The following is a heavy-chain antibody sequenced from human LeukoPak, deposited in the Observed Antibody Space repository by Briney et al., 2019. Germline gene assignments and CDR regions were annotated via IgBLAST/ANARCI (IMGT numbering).Heavy chain of an antibody. V-gene: IGHV4-59*01. J-gene: IGHJ4*02. D-gene: IGHD1-14*01. Sequence: SETLSLTCTVSGGSISSYYWSWIRQPPGKGLEWIGYIYYSGSTNYNPSLKSRVTISVDTSKNQFSLKLSSVTAVDTAVYYCARDSLTPLWGQGTLVTVSS. CDR1: GGSISSYY. CDR2: IYYSGST. CDR3: ARDSLTPL.